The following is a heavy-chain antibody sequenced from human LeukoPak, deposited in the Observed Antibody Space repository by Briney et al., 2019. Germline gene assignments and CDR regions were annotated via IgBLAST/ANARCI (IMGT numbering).Heavy chain of an antibody. CDR1: SGSLSSYY. Sequence: PSETLSLTCTVSSGSLSSYYWSWFRQAPGKGLEWIGYIYYSGSTNYNPSLKSRVTISVDTSRNQFSLKLSSLTAADTAVYYCVRGLPGFSNGDDAFDMWGQGTMVTVSS. CDR2: IYYSGST. V-gene: IGHV4-59*01. J-gene: IGHJ3*02. D-gene: IGHD6-19*01. CDR3: VRGLPGFSNGDDAFDM.